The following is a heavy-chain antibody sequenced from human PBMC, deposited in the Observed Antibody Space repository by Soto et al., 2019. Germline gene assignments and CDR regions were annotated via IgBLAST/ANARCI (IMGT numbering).Heavy chain of an antibody. CDR3: GRYCAGDCYRGFES. CDR1: GFTFTNYA. J-gene: IGHJ4*02. D-gene: IGHD2-21*02. Sequence: EVQLLESGGGLVHPGGSLRLSCAASGFTFTNYAMNWVRQTPGTGLDWVSLVTANSGVIYYADSVKGRFTVSRDNSKNTMYLLRNRLTAEYNCVYDCGRYCAGDCYRGFESWGQGTLVTVSS. CDR2: VTANSGVI. V-gene: IGHV3-23*01.